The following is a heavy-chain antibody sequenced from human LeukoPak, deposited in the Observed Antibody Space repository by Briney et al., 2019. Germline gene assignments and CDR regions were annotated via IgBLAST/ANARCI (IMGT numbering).Heavy chain of an antibody. J-gene: IGHJ4*02. CDR1: GFTFSSYG. Sequence: PGGSLSLSCAASGFTFSSYGMHWVRQAPCKGLEWVAFIRYDGSNKYYADSVKGRFTISSDNSKNTLYLQMNSLRAEDTAVYYCAKDHHRYCSGGSCSNFDYWGQGTLVTVSS. D-gene: IGHD2-15*01. CDR2: IRYDGSNK. V-gene: IGHV3-30*02. CDR3: AKDHHRYCSGGSCSNFDY.